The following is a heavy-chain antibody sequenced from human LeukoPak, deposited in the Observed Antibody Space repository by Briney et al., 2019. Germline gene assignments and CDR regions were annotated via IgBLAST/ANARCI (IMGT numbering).Heavy chain of an antibody. D-gene: IGHD5-12*01. V-gene: IGHV1-69*11. J-gene: IGHJ4*02. CDR2: IIPILGTA. CDR1: GGTFSSYA. Sequence: SVKASCKASGGTFSSYAISWVQQAPGQGLEWMGRIIPILGTANYAQKFQGRVTITTDESTSAAYMELSSLRSEDTAVYYCCAVVATIDTLYYFDYWGQGTLVTVSS. CDR3: CAVVATIDTLYYFDY.